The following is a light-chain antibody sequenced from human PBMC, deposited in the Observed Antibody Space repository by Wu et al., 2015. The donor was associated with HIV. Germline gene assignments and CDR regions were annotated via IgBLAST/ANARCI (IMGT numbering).Light chain of an antibody. V-gene: IGKV3-15*01. CDR2: DAS. CDR1: ESIGSS. J-gene: IGKJ2*01. CDR3: QQHHDLYN. Sequence: EVVLTQSPDTLSLSPGERATLSCRATESIGSSLAWYQQRPGQAPRLLIYDASNRATGIPVRFSGSGSGTEFTLTISSLQSEDFAVYYCQQHHDLYNFGQGTKLEIK.